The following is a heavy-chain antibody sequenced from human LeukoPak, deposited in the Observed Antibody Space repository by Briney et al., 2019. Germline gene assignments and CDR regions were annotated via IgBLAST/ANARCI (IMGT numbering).Heavy chain of an antibody. J-gene: IGHJ4*02. CDR1: GFTFSSYA. CDR3: AKNPDYDVLTGTSFDC. D-gene: IGHD3-9*01. V-gene: IGHV3-23*01. CDR2: ISGSGGST. Sequence: GGSLRLSCAASGFTFSSYAMSWVRQAPGKGLEWVSAISGSGGSTYYADSVKGRFTISRDNSNNTLYLQMNSLKAEDTAVYYCAKNPDYDVLTGTSFDCWGQGALVTVSS.